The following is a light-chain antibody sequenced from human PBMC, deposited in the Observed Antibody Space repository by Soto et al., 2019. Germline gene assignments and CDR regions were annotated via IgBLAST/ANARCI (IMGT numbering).Light chain of an antibody. CDR3: CSYAGSYGGV. CDR2: DVS. Sequence: SALTQPRSVSGSPGQSVTISCTGTSSDVGGYNYVSWYQQHPGKAPKLMIYDVSKRPSGVPDRFSGSKSGNTASLTISGLQAEDEADYYCCSYAGSYGGVFGGGTKLTVL. V-gene: IGLV2-11*01. J-gene: IGLJ2*01. CDR1: SSDVGGYNY.